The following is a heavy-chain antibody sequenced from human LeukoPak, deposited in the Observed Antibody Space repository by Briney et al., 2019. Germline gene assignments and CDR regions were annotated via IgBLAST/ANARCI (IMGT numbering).Heavy chain of an antibody. CDR1: GFTVSSNY. V-gene: IGHV3-53*01. CDR2: IYSGGST. J-gene: IGHJ3*02. D-gene: IGHD3-16*01. CDR3: ARDLRGTVDAFDI. Sequence: GGSLRLSCAASGFTVSSNYMSWVRQAPGKGLEWVSVIYSGGSTYYADSVKGRFTISRDNSKNTLYLQMNSLRAEDTAVYYCARDLRGTVDAFDIWGQGTMVTVSS.